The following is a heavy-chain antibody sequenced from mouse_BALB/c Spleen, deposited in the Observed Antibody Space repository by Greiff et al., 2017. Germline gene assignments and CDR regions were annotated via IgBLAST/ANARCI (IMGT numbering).Heavy chain of an antibody. D-gene: IGHD1-3*01. J-gene: IGHJ2*01. Sequence: EVQLVESGADLVKPGGSLKLSCAASGFTFSSYGMPWVRQTPDKGLEWVAMISSGGSYTYYPASVQGRITITRNDAKNTLYLQMSSLKSEDTDMSDYYCPPTKDRTRSFDYWGQGTTVTVSS. CDR1: GFTFSSYG. V-gene: IGHV5-6*01. CDR2: ISSGGSYT. CDR3: YCPPTKDRTRSFDY.